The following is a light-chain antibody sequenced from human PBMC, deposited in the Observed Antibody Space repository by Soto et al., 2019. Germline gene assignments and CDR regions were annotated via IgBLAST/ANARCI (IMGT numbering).Light chain of an antibody. CDR3: HQYGSSPPVT. J-gene: IGKJ5*01. V-gene: IGKV3-20*01. CDR2: GAS. CDR1: QSVSSSY. Sequence: IVLTQSPGTLSLSPGERATLSCRASQSVSSSYLAWYQQKPGQAPRLLIYGASGRATGIPDRFSGSGSGTDFTLTIIRLEPEDFAVYYCHQYGSSPPVTFGQGTRLEI.